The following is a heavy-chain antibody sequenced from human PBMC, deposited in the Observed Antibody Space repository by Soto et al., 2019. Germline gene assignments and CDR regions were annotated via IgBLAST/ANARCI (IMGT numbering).Heavy chain of an antibody. CDR1: GYTFTSYG. V-gene: IGHV1-18*01. CDR2: ISAYNGNT. J-gene: IGHJ4*02. D-gene: IGHD5-18*01. Sequence: GASVKVSCKAPGYTFTSYGISWVRQAPGQGLEWMGWISAYNGNTNYAQKLQGRVTMTTDTSTSTVYMELRSLRSDDTAVYYCAREDPHSLNWGQGTLVTSPQ. CDR3: AREDPHSLN.